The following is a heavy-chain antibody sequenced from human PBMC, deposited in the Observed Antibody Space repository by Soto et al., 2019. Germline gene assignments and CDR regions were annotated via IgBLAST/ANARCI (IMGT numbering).Heavy chain of an antibody. D-gene: IGHD3-10*01. CDR3: ARDEVGRGDSGSYSAY. Sequence: QVHLVQSGAEVKKPGASVNISCKASGYSFTTYYIHWVRQAPGQGLEWMGIINPSGGSTSYAQKFQGRVTMTRDTSTSTVYVDLSSLRSEDTAVYYCARDEVGRGDSGSYSAYWGQGTQVTVSS. V-gene: IGHV1-46*01. CDR2: INPSGGST. CDR1: GYSFTTYY. J-gene: IGHJ4*02.